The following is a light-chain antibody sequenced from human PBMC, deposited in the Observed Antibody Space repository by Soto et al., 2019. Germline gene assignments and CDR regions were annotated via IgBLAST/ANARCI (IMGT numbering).Light chain of an antibody. V-gene: IGKV4-1*01. Sequence: DIVMTQSPDSLAVSLGERATFNCKSSQSVLYSPNNKNYLAWYQQKPGQPPKLLIYWASSRASGVPDRFSGSGSRTDFTLTISSLQAEDVAVYYCQQYYNTPQTFGQGTRVEIK. CDR1: QSVLYSPNNKNY. CDR3: QQYYNTPQT. CDR2: WAS. J-gene: IGKJ1*01.